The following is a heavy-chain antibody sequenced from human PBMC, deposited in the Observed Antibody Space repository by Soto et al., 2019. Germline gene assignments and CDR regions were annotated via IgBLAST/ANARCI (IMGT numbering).Heavy chain of an antibody. Sequence: VKVSCKASGYTFTSYDINWVRQATGQGLEWMGWMNPNSGNTGYAQKFQGRVTMTRNTSISTAYMELSSLRSEDTAVYYCAMNYGDYGGGAFDIWGQGTMVTVSS. CDR1: GYTFTSYD. V-gene: IGHV1-8*01. CDR2: MNPNSGNT. J-gene: IGHJ3*02. D-gene: IGHD4-17*01. CDR3: AMNYGDYGGGAFDI.